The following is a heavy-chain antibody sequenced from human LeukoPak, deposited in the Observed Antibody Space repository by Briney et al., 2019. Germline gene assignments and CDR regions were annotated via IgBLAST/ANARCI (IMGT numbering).Heavy chain of an antibody. Sequence: PGGSLRLSCAASGFTFDDYGMSWVRQAPGKGLEWVAFIRYDGSNKYYADSVKGRFTISRDNSKNTLYLQMNSLRAEDTAVYYCAKENWFDPWGQGTLVTVSS. CDR2: IRYDGSNK. V-gene: IGHV3-30*02. J-gene: IGHJ5*02. CDR1: GFTFDDYG. CDR3: AKENWFDP.